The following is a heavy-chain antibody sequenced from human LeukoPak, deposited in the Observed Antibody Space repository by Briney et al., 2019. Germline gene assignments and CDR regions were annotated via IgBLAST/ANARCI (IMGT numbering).Heavy chain of an antibody. CDR3: ATKVAGTSYYPD. CDR1: GFTFSGYA. J-gene: IGHJ4*02. CDR2: ISGSGGST. Sequence: GGSLRLSCAASGFTFSGYAMSWVRQAPGKGLEWVSAISGSGGSTYYADSVKGRFTISRDNSKNTLYLQMNSLRAEDTAVYYCATKVAGTSYYPDWGQGTLATVSS. D-gene: IGHD6-19*01. V-gene: IGHV3-23*01.